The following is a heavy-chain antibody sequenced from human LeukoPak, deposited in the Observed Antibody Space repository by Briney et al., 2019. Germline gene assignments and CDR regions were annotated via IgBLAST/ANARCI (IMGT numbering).Heavy chain of an antibody. Sequence: SETLSLTCTVSGGSISSSSYYWGWIRQPPGKGLEWIGSIYYSGSTYYNPSLKSRVTISVDTSKNQFSLKLSSVTAADTAVYYCARREGDSSGYYYAPFDYWGQGTLVTFSS. CDR2: IYYSGST. V-gene: IGHV4-39*01. CDR1: GGSISSSSYY. J-gene: IGHJ4*02. D-gene: IGHD3-22*01. CDR3: ARREGDSSGYYYAPFDY.